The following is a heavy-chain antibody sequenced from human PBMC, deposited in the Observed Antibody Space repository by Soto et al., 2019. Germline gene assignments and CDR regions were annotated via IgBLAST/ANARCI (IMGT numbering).Heavy chain of an antibody. CDR3: ARALTSAAGLYFAF. CDR1: GFTSSSHY. CDR2: IHTTDGT. Sequence: TCSFAGFTSSSHYVSLIRKNAGKGMEWIGRIHTTDGTNYNPSLKSRVTMSIDTSNNQFSLKLSSLTAADTAVYYCARALTSAAGLYFAFWGQRTLVTVFS. V-gene: IGHV4-4*07. J-gene: IGHJ4*02. D-gene: IGHD6-13*01.